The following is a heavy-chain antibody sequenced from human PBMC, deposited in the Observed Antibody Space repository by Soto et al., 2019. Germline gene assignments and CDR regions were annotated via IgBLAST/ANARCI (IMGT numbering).Heavy chain of an antibody. CDR1: GFTFSSYG. CDR2: ISYDGSNK. J-gene: IGHJ4*02. CDR3: AKEAAYPLPRPTGGEFDY. V-gene: IGHV3-30*18. D-gene: IGHD3-16*01. Sequence: QVQLVEAGGGVVQPGRSLRLSCAASGFTFSSYGMHWVRQAPGKGLEWVAVISYDGSNKYYADSVKGRFTISRDNSKNTLYLQMNSLRAEDTAVYYCAKEAAYPLPRPTGGEFDYWGQGTLVAVSS.